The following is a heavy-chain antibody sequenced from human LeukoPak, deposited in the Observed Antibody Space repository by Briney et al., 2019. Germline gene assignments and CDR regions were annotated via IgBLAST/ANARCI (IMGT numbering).Heavy chain of an antibody. V-gene: IGHV1-2*02. D-gene: IGHD6-13*01. CDR1: GYTFTGYY. CDR3: AREADPIAAGWFDP. Sequence: ASVKVSSKASGYTFTGYYMHWVRQAPGQGLEWMGWINPNSGGTNYAQKFQGRVTMTRDTSISTAYMELSRLRSDDTAVYYCAREADPIAAGWFDPWGQGTLVTVSS. CDR2: INPNSGGT. J-gene: IGHJ5*02.